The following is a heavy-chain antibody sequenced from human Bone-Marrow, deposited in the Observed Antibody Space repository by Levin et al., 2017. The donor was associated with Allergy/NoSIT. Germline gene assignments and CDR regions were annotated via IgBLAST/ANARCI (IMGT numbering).Heavy chain of an antibody. CDR2: ISWNSGSF. V-gene: IGHV3-9*01. J-gene: IGHJ3*02. Sequence: PGGSLRLSCAASGPSLHNYAMHWVRQAPGRGLEWVSGISWNSGSFAYADSLRGRFTISRDNAKNALYLQMNSLRSEDTAFYYCARDISPGGAAWIPDGFDIWGQGTLVTVSS. CDR3: ARDISPGGAAWIPDGFDI. CDR1: GPSLHNYA. D-gene: IGHD2-15*01.